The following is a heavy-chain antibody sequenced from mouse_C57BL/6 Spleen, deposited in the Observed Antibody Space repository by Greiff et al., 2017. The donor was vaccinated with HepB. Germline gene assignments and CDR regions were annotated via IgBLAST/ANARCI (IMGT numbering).Heavy chain of an antibody. CDR1: GFTFSDYG. D-gene: IGHD1-1*01. Sequence: VQLKESGGGLVKPGGSLKLSCAASGFTFSDYGMHWVRQAPEKGLEWVAYISSGSSTIYYADTVKGRFTISRDNAKNTLFLQMTSLRSEDTAMYYCARGPYYGSSYDWYFDVWGTGTTVTVSS. CDR2: ISSGSSTI. CDR3: ARGPYYGSSYDWYFDV. V-gene: IGHV5-17*01. J-gene: IGHJ1*03.